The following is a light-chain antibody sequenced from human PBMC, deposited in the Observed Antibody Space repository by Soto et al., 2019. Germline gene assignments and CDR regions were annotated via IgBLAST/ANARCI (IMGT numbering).Light chain of an antibody. CDR3: QQYNNWLWT. CDR2: GAS. CDR1: QSVRRDY. V-gene: IGKV3D-15*01. J-gene: IGKJ1*01. Sequence: IVLTQSPGTLSLSPGETATLSCRASQSVRRDYLAWLQQKPGQAPRVLIYGASSRAAGIPDRFSGSGSGTEFTLTISSLQSEDFAVYYCQQYNNWLWTFGQGTKVDI.